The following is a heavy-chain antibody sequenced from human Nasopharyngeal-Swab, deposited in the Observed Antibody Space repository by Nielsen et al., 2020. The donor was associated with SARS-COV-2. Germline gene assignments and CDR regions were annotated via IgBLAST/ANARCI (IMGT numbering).Heavy chain of an antibody. D-gene: IGHD3-9*01. V-gene: IGHV3-73*01. CDR2: IRSKANSYAT. Sequence: VRQMPGKGLERVGRIRSKANSYATAYAASVKGRFTISRDDSKNTAYLQMNSLKTEDTAVYYCTRQVYDILTGYTLSFDIWGQGTMVTVSS. J-gene: IGHJ3*02. CDR3: TRQVYDILTGYTLSFDI.